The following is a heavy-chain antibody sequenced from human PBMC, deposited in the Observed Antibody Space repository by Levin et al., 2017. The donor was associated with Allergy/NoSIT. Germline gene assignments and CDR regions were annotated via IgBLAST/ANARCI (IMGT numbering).Heavy chain of an antibody. D-gene: IGHD2/OR15-2a*01. J-gene: IGHJ4*02. CDR2: ITHTGHYT. CDR1: GFTFSGYA. CDR3: AKGRSNSQEIFDY. Sequence: GESLKISCAASGFTFSGYAMSWVRQAPGKGLEWVSTITHTGHYTYYPDSVKGRFTISRDNSKNTLYLQMNSLGDEDTAMYYCAKGRSNSQEIFDYWGQGTMVTVSS. V-gene: IGHV3-23*01.